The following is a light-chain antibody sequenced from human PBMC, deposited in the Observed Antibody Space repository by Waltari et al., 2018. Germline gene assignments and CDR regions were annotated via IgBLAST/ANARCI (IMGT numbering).Light chain of an antibody. CDR2: WAS. Sequence: DIVMTQSPDSLAVSLGERATINCKSSQSVLYSYNNKNYVAWYQQKPGQPPKLLIYWASTRESGVPDRCSGSGSGTDFNLAISSLQAEDVAVYYCQQYYSIPYTFGQGTKVEIK. CDR3: QQYYSIPYT. J-gene: IGKJ2*01. V-gene: IGKV4-1*01. CDR1: QSVLYSYNNKNY.